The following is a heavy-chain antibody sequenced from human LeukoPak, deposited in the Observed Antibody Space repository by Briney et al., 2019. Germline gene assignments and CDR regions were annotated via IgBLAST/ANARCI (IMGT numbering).Heavy chain of an antibody. D-gene: IGHD1-26*01. CDR1: GFTFGDYA. V-gene: IGHV3-49*04. J-gene: IGHJ3*02. CDR2: IRSKAYGGTT. Sequence: PGGSLRLSCTASGFTFGDYAMSWVRQAPGKGLEWVGFIRSKAYGGTTEYAASVKGRFTISRDDSKSIAYLQMNSLKTEDTAVYYGTGGWGQAFDIWGQGTMVTVSS. CDR3: TGGWGQAFDI.